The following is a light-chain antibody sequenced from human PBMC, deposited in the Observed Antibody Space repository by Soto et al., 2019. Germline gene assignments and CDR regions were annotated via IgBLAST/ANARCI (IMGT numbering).Light chain of an antibody. J-gene: IGLJ1*01. V-gene: IGLV2-14*01. CDR1: SSDIGYYDY. Sequence: QSVLTQPASVSGSPGQSITISCTGTSSDIGYYDYVSWYQHHSGKAPKLIIYEVNNRPSGVSNRFSGSKSVNTASLTISGLKAEDEADYYCSSYAGSSTYVFGTGTKVTVL. CDR2: EVN. CDR3: SSYAGSSTYV.